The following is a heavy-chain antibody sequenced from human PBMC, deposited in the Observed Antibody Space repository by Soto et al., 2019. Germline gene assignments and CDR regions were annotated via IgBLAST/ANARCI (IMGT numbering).Heavy chain of an antibody. V-gene: IGHV4-31*03. J-gene: IGHJ6*02. Sequence: QVQLQESGPGLVKPSQTLSLTCTVSGGYISSGGYYWSWIRQHRGKGLEWMGYIYYSGGTYYNPSLKSRVTISVDTSKNPFSLTLSSVTAADTAVYYCARMYRGNSMDVRGQGPTVTVSS. CDR3: ARMYRGNSMDV. D-gene: IGHD3-10*01. CDR2: IYYSGGT. CDR1: GGYISSGGYY.